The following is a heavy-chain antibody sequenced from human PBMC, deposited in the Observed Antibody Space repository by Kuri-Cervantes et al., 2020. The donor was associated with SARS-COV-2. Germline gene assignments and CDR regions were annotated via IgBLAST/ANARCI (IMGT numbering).Heavy chain of an antibody. V-gene: IGHV3-33*08. Sequence: GESLKISCAASGFTFSSYAMSWVRQAPGKGLEWVAVIWYDGSNKYYADSVKGRFTISRDNSKNTLYLQMNSLRAEDTAVYYCARDPQYCGGDCYSAPDYWGQGTLVTVSS. CDR2: IWYDGSNK. D-gene: IGHD2-21*02. J-gene: IGHJ4*02. CDR3: ARDPQYCGGDCYSAPDY. CDR1: GFTFSSYA.